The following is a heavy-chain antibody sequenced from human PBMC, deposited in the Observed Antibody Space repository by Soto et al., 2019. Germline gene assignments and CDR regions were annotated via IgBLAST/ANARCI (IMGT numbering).Heavy chain of an antibody. CDR1: EFTFSDYI. CDR2: ISSTSSTI. J-gene: IGHJ3*02. V-gene: IGHV3-48*01. CDR3: AREWEPDAFDI. Sequence: EVQLVESGGGLVQPGGSLRLSCAASEFTFSDYIMNWVRQAPGKGLEWVSYISSTSSTIYYADSVKGRFTISRDNAKNSLYLQMNSLRAEDTAVYYCAREWEPDAFDIWGQGTMVTLSS. D-gene: IGHD1-26*01.